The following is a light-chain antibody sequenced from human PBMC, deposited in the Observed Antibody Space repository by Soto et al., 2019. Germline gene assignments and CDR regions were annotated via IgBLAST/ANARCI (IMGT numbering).Light chain of an antibody. V-gene: IGKV3-20*01. CDR3: QHYDSSPLS. CDR2: GAS. CDR1: QSVNINY. J-gene: IGKJ1*01. Sequence: EIVLTQSPGTLSLSPGERATLSCRASQSVNINYLAWYQQKPGQGPRLLMYGASSRATGIPDRFRGSGSGTDFTLTIRSLEPEDFAVYYCQHYDSSPLSFGQGTKVEIK.